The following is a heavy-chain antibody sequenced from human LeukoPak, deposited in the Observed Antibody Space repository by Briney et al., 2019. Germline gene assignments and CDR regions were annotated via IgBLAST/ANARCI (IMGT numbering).Heavy chain of an antibody. CDR1: GFTFSNAW. V-gene: IGHV3-15*01. CDR2: IKSKTDGGTT. Sequence: GGSLRLSCAASGFTFSNAWMSWVRQAPGKGLEWVGRIKSKTDGGTTDYAAPVKGRFTISRDDSKNTLYLQMNSLKTEDTAVYYCTTEEGDYYDSSGYYPLGAFDIWGQGTMVTVSS. J-gene: IGHJ3*02. D-gene: IGHD3-22*01. CDR3: TTEEGDYYDSSGYYPLGAFDI.